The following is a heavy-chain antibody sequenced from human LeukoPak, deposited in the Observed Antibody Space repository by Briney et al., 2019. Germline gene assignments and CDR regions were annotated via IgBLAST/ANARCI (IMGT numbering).Heavy chain of an antibody. CDR1: GFTFSSYW. J-gene: IGHJ4*02. D-gene: IGHD1-14*01. CDR3: ARSNQADDY. V-gene: IGHV3-74*01. Sequence: GGSLRLSCAASGFTFSSYWMHWVRQVPGKGLVWVARINPGGSSITYTDSAKGRFTISRDNAKNTLYLQMDSPRAEDTGVYYCARSNQADDYWGQGTLVTVSS. CDR2: INPGGSSI.